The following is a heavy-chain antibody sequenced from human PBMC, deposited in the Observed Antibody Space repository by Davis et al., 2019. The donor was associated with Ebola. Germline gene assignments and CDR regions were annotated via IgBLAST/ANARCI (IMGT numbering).Heavy chain of an antibody. V-gene: IGHV4-39*01. D-gene: IGHD3-22*01. CDR2: IYYSGST. CDR3: ASIITMIVVY. CDR1: GGSISSSSYY. Sequence: SETLSLTCTVSGGSISSSSYYWGWIRQPPGKGLEWIGSIYYSGSTYYNPSLKSRVTISVDTSKNQFSLKLSSVTAADTAVYYCASIITMIVVYWGQGTLVTGSS. J-gene: IGHJ4*02.